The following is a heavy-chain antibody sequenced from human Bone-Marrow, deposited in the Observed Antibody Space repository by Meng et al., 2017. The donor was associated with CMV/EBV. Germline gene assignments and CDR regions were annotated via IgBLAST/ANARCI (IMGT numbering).Heavy chain of an antibody. Sequence: ASVKVSCKASGDSFTSYVITWVRQAPGQGLEWMGWISAYSGNTNYAQRFQGRVIMTTDTSTSTAYMELRSLRSDDTAVYYCAREYDTSGNYGMDVWGQGTTVTVSS. D-gene: IGHD3-22*01. CDR1: GDSFTSYV. J-gene: IGHJ6*02. V-gene: IGHV1-18*04. CDR2: ISAYSGNT. CDR3: AREYDTSGNYGMDV.